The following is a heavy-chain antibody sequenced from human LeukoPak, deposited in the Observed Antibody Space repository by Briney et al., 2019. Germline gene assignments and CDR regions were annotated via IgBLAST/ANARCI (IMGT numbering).Heavy chain of an antibody. V-gene: IGHV3-7*03. J-gene: IGHJ4*01. CDR2: IKQDGSEI. CDR3: AGGSGWITGD. CDR1: GFTFGSYW. D-gene: IGHD1-14*01. Sequence: GGSLRLSCSASGFTFGSYWMNWVRQAPGKGPEWVANIKQDGSEINYVDSVKGRFIISRDNAKNSLYLQMSSQRVDDTAVYYCAGGSGWITGDWGHGTLVTVSS.